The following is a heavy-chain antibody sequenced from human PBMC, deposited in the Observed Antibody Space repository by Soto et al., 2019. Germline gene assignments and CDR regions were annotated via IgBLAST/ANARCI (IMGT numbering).Heavy chain of an antibody. CDR2: ISYDGSNK. V-gene: IGHV3-30-3*01. Sequence: QVQLVESGGGVVQPGRSLRLSCAASGFTFSSYAMHWVRQAPGKGLEWVAVISYDGSNKYYADSVKGRFTISRDNSKNTLYLQMNSLRAEDTALFYCARGGLGHDILTGPYGMDVWGQGTTVTVSS. D-gene: IGHD3-9*01. CDR3: ARGGLGHDILTGPYGMDV. CDR1: GFTFSSYA. J-gene: IGHJ6*02.